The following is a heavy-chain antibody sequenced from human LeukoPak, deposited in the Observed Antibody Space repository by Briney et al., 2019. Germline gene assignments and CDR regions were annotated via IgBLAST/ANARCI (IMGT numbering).Heavy chain of an antibody. Sequence: SQTLSLTCTVSGGSISSGGYYWSWIRQHPGKGLEWIGYIYYSGSTYYNPSLKSRVTISVDTSKNQFSLKLSSVTAADTAVYYCARDRYRYCSSTSCYSYYYYGMDVWGQGTTVTVSS. V-gene: IGHV4-31*03. CDR1: GGSISSGGYY. D-gene: IGHD2-2*02. J-gene: IGHJ6*02. CDR2: IYYSGST. CDR3: ARDRYRYCSSTSCYSYYYYGMDV.